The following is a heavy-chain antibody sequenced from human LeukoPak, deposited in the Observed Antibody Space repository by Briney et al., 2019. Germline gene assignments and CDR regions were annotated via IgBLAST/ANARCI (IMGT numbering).Heavy chain of an antibody. CDR2: ISGSGGST. CDR1: GFTFSSYT. D-gene: IGHD2-2*01. V-gene: IGHV3-23*01. CDR3: AKAFGGYCSSTSCPPEYMDL. J-gene: IGHJ6*01. Sequence: GGSLRLSCAASGFTFSSYTMSGLRQAPGKGLEWVSAISGSGGSTYYADSVKGRFTISRDNSKKTLYLQMNSLRAEDTAVYYCAKAFGGYCSSTSCPPEYMDLWGQGTTVTVSS.